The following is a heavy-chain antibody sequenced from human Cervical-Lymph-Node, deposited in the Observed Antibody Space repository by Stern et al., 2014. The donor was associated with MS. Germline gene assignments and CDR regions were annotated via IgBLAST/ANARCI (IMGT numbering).Heavy chain of an antibody. CDR2: IVHMFAKA. CDR1: GGSFKSYA. J-gene: IGHJ5*02. Sequence: QMQLVQSGAEVKKPGSSVRVSCKASGGSFKSYAFNWLRQAPGQGLEWMGDIVHMFAKANYAQKFQGRVTVTADEATNTVYMELSFLTSEDTAVYYCARERSIHYPAFAPWGQGTLVTVSS. CDR3: ARERSIHYPAFAP. D-gene: IGHD3-10*01. V-gene: IGHV1-69*01.